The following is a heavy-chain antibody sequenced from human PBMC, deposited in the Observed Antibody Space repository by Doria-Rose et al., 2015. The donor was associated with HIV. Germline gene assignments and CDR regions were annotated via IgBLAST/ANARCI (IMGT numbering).Heavy chain of an antibody. V-gene: IGHV4-30-4*01. Sequence: QVQLQESGPGLVRPSQTLSLTCTVSGDSISSGDSFWSWIRQPPGKGPEWIGYISSSGTTYYYPSLRGRLTISLDASKNQFSLNLNSVTAADTAVYYCARACNYGFPHLFDFWGQGTLVTVSS. CDR2: ISSSGTT. J-gene: IGHJ4*02. D-gene: IGHD3-10*01. CDR3: ARACNYGFPHLFDF. CDR1: GDSISSGDSF.